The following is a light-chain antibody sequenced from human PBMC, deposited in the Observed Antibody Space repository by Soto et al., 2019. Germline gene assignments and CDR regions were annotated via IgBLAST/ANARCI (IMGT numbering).Light chain of an antibody. CDR3: QKYNRVPWT. V-gene: IGKV1-27*01. CDR1: QDISNY. Sequence: DIQMTQSPSSLSASVGDRVTITCRASQDISNYLAWYQQKPGRVPKLLIYAASTLQSGVPSRFSGSGSGTDFTLTINSLQPEDFSTYYCQKYNRVPWTFGQGTKVDIK. J-gene: IGKJ1*01. CDR2: AAS.